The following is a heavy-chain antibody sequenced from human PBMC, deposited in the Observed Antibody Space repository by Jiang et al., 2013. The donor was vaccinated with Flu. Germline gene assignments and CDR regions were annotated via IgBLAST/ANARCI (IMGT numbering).Heavy chain of an antibody. V-gene: IGHV4-59*08. J-gene: IGHJ4*02. D-gene: IGHD2-2*01. CDR3: ARQHDSTSCSRCFDY. Sequence: TISVDTSKNQFSLKLSSVTAADTAVYYCARQHDSTSCSRCFDYWGQGTLVTVSS.